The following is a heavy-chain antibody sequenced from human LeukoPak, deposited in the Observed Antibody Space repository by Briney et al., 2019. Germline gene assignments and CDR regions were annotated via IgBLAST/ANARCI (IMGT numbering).Heavy chain of an antibody. CDR2: TYTSGST. CDR1: GHSLSSYY. Sequence: SETLSLTCTVSGHSLSSYYWSWIRQPPGKGLDWIGYTYTSGSTNYNPSLKSRVTISVDTSKNQFSLKLSSVTAADTAVYYCARHHYSSGWSTFWFDPWGQGTLVTVSS. J-gene: IGHJ5*02. D-gene: IGHD6-19*01. V-gene: IGHV4-4*09. CDR3: ARHHYSSGWSTFWFDP.